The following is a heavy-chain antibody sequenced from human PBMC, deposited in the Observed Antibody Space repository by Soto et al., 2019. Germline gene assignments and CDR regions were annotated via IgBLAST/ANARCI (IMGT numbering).Heavy chain of an antibody. CDR3: AKNPGGSCRDYYFDY. CDR1: GLTFSSYG. D-gene: IGHD2-15*01. CDR2: ISYDGSHK. V-gene: IGHV3-30*18. J-gene: IGHJ4*02. Sequence: QVQLVESGGGGVQPGRSLRLSCAASGLTFSSYGMHWVRQAPGKGLEWVAVISYDGSHKYYADSVKGRFTISRDNSKNTLYLQINSLRAEDTAVYYWAKNPGGSCRDYYFDYWGQGTLVTVSS.